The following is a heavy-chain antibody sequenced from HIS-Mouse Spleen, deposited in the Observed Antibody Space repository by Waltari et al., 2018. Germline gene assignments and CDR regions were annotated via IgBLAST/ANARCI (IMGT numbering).Heavy chain of an antibody. CDR3: ARASRDLLLPRYFDL. J-gene: IGHJ2*01. CDR1: GGSLSSYY. V-gene: IGHV4-59*01. Sequence: QVQLQESGPGLVKPSETLSLTCTVSGGSLSSYYWSWIRQPPGKGLEWIGHYSGCTNHTPSLKSRVTMSVDTSKNQFSLKLSSVTAADTAVYYCARASRDLLLPRYFDLWGRGTLFTVSS. CDR2: HYSGCT.